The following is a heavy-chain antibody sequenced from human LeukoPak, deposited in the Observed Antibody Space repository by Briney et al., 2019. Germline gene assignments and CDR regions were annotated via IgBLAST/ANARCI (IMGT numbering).Heavy chain of an antibody. CDR3: ATRLPHSRGWYADWYFDL. Sequence: ASVKVSCKSSGYTFTAYYMHWVRQAPGQGLELMGWINPNSGGTNYAQKFQGRVTMTRDTSISTAYMELSRLRSDDTAVFYCATRLPHSRGWYADWYFDLWGRGTLVTVSS. D-gene: IGHD6-19*01. J-gene: IGHJ2*01. CDR1: GYTFTAYY. CDR2: INPNSGGT. V-gene: IGHV1-2*02.